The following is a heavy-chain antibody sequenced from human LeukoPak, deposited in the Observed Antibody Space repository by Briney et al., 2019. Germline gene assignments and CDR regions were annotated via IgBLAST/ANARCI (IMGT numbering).Heavy chain of an antibody. CDR2: IHEDEREK. V-gene: IGHV3-7*01. Sequence: GGSLRLSCAASGFTFSNFWMTWVRQAPGKGLEWVANIHEDEREKDYMDSVKGRFTISRDNSKNTLYLQMNSLRAEDTAVYYCAKDLEGIAVAGDYWGQGTLVTVSS. CDR1: GFTFSNFW. D-gene: IGHD6-19*01. J-gene: IGHJ4*02. CDR3: AKDLEGIAVAGDY.